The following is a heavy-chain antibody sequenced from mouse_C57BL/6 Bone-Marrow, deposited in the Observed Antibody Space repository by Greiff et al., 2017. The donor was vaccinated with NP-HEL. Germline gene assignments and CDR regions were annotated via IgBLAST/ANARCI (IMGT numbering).Heavy chain of an antibody. CDR3: ARKDGYYWFAY. CDR2: IWSGGST. J-gene: IGHJ3*01. Sequence: QVQLQQSGPGLVQPSQSLSITCTVSGFSLTSYGVHWVRQSPGKGLEWLGVIWSGGSTDYNAAFISSLSISKDNSKSQVFFKMNSLQADDTARYYCARKDGYYWFAYWGQGTLVTVSA. V-gene: IGHV2-2*01. D-gene: IGHD2-3*01. CDR1: GFSLTSYG.